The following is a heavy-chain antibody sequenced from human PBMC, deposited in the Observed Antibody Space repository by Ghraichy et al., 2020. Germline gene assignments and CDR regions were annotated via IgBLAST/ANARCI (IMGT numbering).Heavy chain of an antibody. CDR3: TTDLPHYYGSGSYYNYFDY. CDR2: IKSKTDGGTT. J-gene: IGHJ4*02. CDR1: GFTFSNAW. D-gene: IGHD3-10*01. Sequence: GESLNISCAASGFTFSNAWMSWVRQAPGKGLEWVGRIKSKTDGGTTDYAAPVKGRFTISRDDSKNTLYLQMNSLKTEDTAVYYCTTDLPHYYGSGSYYNYFDYWGQGTLVTVSS. V-gene: IGHV3-15*01.